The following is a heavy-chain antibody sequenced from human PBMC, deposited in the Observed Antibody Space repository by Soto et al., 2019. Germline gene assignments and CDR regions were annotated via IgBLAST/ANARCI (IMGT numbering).Heavy chain of an antibody. Sequence: QVQLVQSGAEVQKPGSSVKVSCKASGGTFSSYTISWVRQAPGQGLEWMGRIIPILGIANYAQKIQGRVTITADKSTSTAYMELSSLRSEDTAVYYCARSSRMTTGTTRRNYYYYYMDVWGKGTTVTVSS. D-gene: IGHD4-17*01. V-gene: IGHV1-69*02. CDR3: ARSSRMTTGTTRRNYYYYYMDV. CDR2: IIPILGIA. CDR1: GGTFSSYT. J-gene: IGHJ6*03.